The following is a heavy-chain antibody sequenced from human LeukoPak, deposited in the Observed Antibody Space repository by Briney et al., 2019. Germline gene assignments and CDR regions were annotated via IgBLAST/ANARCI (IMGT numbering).Heavy chain of an antibody. D-gene: IGHD1-26*01. CDR2: IYYSGST. CDR1: GGSIRSNSHY. V-gene: IGHV4-39*01. CDR3: ARGDGMDI. J-gene: IGHJ3*02. Sequence: SETLSLTCTVSGGSIRSNSHYWGWIRQPPGKGLEWIGSIYYSGSTYYNPSLKSRVTISVDTSKNQFSLKLSSVTAADTAVYYCARGDGMDIWGQGTMVTVSS.